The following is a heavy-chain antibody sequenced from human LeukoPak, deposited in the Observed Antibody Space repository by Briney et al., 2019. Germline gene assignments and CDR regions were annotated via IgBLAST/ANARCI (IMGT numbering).Heavy chain of an antibody. Sequence: GASVKVSCKACGYTSTGYYRHWVRQAPGQGLEWMGWINPNSGGTNYAQKFQGRVTMTRDTVISTAYMELSRLISDDTAGYYLCGEVPAIAVAGSGAEWRAPWAQGTLVTVSS. CDR1: GYTSTGYY. J-gene: IGHJ5*02. CDR2: INPNSGGT. D-gene: IGHD6-19*01. V-gene: IGHV1-2*02. CDR3: CGEVPAIAVAGSGAEWRAP.